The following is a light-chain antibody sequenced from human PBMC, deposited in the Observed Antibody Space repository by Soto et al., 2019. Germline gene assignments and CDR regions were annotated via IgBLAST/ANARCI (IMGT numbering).Light chain of an antibody. CDR2: EVR. CDR1: MRDVGAYNL. CDR3: NAYTARSTLV. V-gene: IGLV2-14*01. J-gene: IGLJ3*02. Sequence: QSALTQPASVSGSAGQSITISCSGTMRDVGAYNLVSWYQQHPGTAPKLIIYEVRNRASGISSRFSGSRSGNTASLTISGLQPEDEGDYYCNAYTARSTLVFGGGTKLTVL.